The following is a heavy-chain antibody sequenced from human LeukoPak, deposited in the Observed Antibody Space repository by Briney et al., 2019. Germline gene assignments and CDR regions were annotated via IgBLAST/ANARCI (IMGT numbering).Heavy chain of an antibody. CDR2: IYYSGST. V-gene: IGHV4-39*07. J-gene: IGHJ5*02. CDR1: GGSISSSSYY. CDR3: ARAPQFDP. Sequence: SETLSLTCTVSGGSISSSSYYWGWIRQPPGKGLEWIGGIYYSGSTYYNPSLKSRVTISVDTSKNQFSLKLSSVTAADTAVYYCARAPQFDPWGQGTLVTVSS.